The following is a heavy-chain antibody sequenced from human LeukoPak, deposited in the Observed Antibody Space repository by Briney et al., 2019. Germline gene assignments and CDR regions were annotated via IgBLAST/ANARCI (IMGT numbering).Heavy chain of an antibody. CDR3: AKDVYYYGSGSFDY. CDR2: ISDSGGST. D-gene: IGHD3-10*01. CDR1: GFTFGSYA. J-gene: IGHJ4*02. Sequence: PGGSLRLSCAASGFTFGSYAMSWVRQAPGKGLEWVSAISDSGGSTYYADSVKGRFTISRDNSKNTLYLQMNSLRAEDTAVYYCAKDVYYYGSGSFDYWGQGTLVTVSS. V-gene: IGHV3-23*01.